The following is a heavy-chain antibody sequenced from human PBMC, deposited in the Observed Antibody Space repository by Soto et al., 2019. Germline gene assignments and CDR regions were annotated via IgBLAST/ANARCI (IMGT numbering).Heavy chain of an antibody. D-gene: IGHD2-2*01. V-gene: IGHV2-5*02. CDR1: GFSLSTSGVG. CDR2: IYWDDDK. CDR3: AAFVVVPAAIPAPFDY. J-gene: IGHJ4*02. Sequence: QITLKESGPTLVKPTQTLTLTCTFSGFSLSTSGVGVGWIRQPPGKALEWLALIYWDDDKRYSPSLKSRLTIPKDPSKNQVVLTMTNMDPVDTATYYCAAFVVVPAAIPAPFDYWGQGTLVTVSS.